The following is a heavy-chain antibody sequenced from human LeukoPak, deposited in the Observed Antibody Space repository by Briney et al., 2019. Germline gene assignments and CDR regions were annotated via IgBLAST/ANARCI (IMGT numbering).Heavy chain of an antibody. Sequence: GGSLRLSCAASGFTFSSYGMHWVRQAPGKGLEWVSFIRYDGSNKYYADSVKGRFTISRDNSKNTLYLQMNSVRAEDTAVYYCAKWDCSGGSCYGGNWFDPWGQGTLVTVSS. V-gene: IGHV3-30*02. CDR1: GFTFSSYG. J-gene: IGHJ5*02. CDR2: IRYDGSNK. D-gene: IGHD2-15*01. CDR3: AKWDCSGGSCYGGNWFDP.